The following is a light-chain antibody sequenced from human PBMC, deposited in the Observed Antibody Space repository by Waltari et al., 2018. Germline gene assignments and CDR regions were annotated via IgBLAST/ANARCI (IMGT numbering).Light chain of an antibody. J-gene: IGKJ5*01. V-gene: IGKV1-39*01. CDR2: AAS. CDR3: QQTYKTPIT. Sequence: DIQMTQSPSSLSASVGDTVTITCRADQTINTYLNWYPQRPGKAPKLLIYAASTLQGGVPSRFSGSGSGTDFTLTISSLQPEDFATFYCQQTYKTPITFGQGTRLDVK. CDR1: QTINTY.